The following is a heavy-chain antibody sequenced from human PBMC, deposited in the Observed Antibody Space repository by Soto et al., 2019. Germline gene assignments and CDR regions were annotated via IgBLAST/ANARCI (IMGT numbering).Heavy chain of an antibody. CDR3: ASSDDGWPTLEAC. V-gene: IGHV4-4*02. Sequence: SETLSLTCAVSGVSISSVKWWSWVRQPPGRGLEWIGEVFHSGITHYNPSLRSRVTMSVDKSTNQFSLKLTSLTAADTAVYYCASSDDGWPTLEACWGQGILVTVSS. D-gene: IGHD6-19*01. CDR2: VFHSGIT. J-gene: IGHJ4*02. CDR1: GVSISSVKW.